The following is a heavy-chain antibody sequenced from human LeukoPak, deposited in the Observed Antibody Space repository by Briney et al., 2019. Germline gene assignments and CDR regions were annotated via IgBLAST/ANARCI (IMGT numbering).Heavy chain of an antibody. Sequence: SETLSLTCAVYGGSFSGYYWSWIRQPPGKGLEWIGEINHSGSTNYNPSLKSRVTISVDTSKNQFSLKLSSVTAADTAVYYCAPPPIAATGNWGQGTLVTVSS. V-gene: IGHV4-34*01. D-gene: IGHD6-13*01. CDR1: GGSFSGYY. CDR2: INHSGST. J-gene: IGHJ4*02. CDR3: APPPIAATGN.